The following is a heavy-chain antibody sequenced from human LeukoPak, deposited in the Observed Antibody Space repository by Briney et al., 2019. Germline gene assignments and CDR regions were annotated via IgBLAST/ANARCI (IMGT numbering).Heavy chain of an antibody. CDR3: ARGLQAAGTGFWFDP. D-gene: IGHD6-13*01. J-gene: IGHJ5*02. Sequence: ASVKVFCKASGYTFTSYDINWVRQATGQGLEWMGWMNPNSGNTGYAQKFQGGVTMTRNTSISTAYMELSSLRSEDTAVYYCARGLQAAGTGFWFDPWGQGTLVTVSS. CDR1: GYTFTSYD. CDR2: MNPNSGNT. V-gene: IGHV1-8*01.